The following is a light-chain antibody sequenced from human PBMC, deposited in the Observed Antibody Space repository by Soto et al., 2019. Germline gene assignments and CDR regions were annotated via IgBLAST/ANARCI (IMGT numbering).Light chain of an antibody. CDR1: RSVSSY. J-gene: IGKJ1*01. Sequence: EIVLTQSPATLSLSPGESATLSCRATRSVSSYLAWYQQKPGQAPRLLIYDASSRPTDIPARFSGSGSGTDFTLTISSLEPEDFAVYYCQQRSSWPLTFGQGTKV. CDR2: DAS. V-gene: IGKV3-11*01. CDR3: QQRSSWPLT.